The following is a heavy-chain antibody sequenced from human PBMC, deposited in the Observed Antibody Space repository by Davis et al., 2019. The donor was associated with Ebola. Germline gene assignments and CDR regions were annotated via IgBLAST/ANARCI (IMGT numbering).Heavy chain of an antibody. CDR2: LTGSRGNT. D-gene: IGHD6-13*01. Sequence: GESLKISCAASGFTFSSYAMRWVRQAPGKGLEWVSSLTGSRGNTHYADSVKGRFTISRDNAKNSLYLQMNSLRAEDTAVYYCARGPSTGNSFSYWGQGTLATVSS. J-gene: IGHJ4*02. V-gene: IGHV3-23*01. CDR3: ARGPSTGNSFSY. CDR1: GFTFSSYA.